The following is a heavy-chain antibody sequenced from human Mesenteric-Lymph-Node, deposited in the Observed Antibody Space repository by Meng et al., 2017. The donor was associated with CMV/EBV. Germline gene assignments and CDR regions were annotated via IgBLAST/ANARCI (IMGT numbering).Heavy chain of an antibody. D-gene: IGHD3-3*01. CDR3: ARGYRALRFLEWLYEYYFDY. CDR2: IIPILGIA. V-gene: IGHV1-69*02. J-gene: IGHJ4*02. Sequence: SVKVSCKASGGTFSSYTISWVRQAPGQGLEWMGRIIPILGIANYAQKFQGRVTITRNTSISTAYMELSSLRSEDTAVYYCARGYRALRFLEWLYEYYFDYWGQGTLVTVSS. CDR1: GGTFSSYT.